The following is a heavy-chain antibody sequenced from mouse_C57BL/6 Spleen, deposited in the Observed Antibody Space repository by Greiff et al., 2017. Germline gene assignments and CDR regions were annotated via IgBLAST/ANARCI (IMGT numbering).Heavy chain of an antibody. J-gene: IGHJ4*01. D-gene: IGHD1-1*01. CDR3: ERDRYDYYAMDD. Sequence: EVMLVESGGGLVKPGGSLKLSCAASGFTFSSYAMSWVRQTPEKRLEWVATISDGGSYTYYPANVKGRFTISRDNAKNNLYLHMSHLKSEDTAMYYCERDRYDYYAMDDWGQGTSVTVSS. V-gene: IGHV5-4*01. CDR2: ISDGGSYT. CDR1: GFTFSSYA.